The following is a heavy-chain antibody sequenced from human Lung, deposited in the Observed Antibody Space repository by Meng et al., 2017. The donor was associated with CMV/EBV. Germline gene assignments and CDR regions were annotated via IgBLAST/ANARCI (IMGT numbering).Heavy chain of an antibody. D-gene: IGHD3-10*01. V-gene: IGHV3-30*02. Sequence: SCAVSGVSCSCYGMHWVRQAPGEGLEWVVFIRNDATNKFYADSVKARFSISRDNSKNTMFRQMSPVRVEDTAVYYCDQTFGENLDCFDDLGQGMLVTVSS. CDR1: GVSCSCYG. J-gene: IGHJ4*02. CDR2: IRNDATNK. CDR3: DQTFGENLDCFDD.